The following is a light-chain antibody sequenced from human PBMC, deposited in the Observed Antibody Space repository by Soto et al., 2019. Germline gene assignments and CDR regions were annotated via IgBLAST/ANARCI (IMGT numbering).Light chain of an antibody. CDR1: SSDVGSYNL. V-gene: IGLV2-23*02. CDR2: EVS. J-gene: IGLJ1*01. CDR3: CSYAGSSTYV. Sequence: QSVLTQPASVSGSPGQSITISCTGTSSDVGSYNLVSWYQQHPGKAPKLMIYEVSKRPSGVSNRFSGSKSGNTASLTTSGLQAEDEADYYCCSYAGSSTYVFGTGTKVTV.